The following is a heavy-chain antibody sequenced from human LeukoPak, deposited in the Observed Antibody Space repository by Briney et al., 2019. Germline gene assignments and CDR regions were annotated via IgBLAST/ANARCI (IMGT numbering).Heavy chain of an antibody. J-gene: IGHJ4*02. CDR1: GFFFNSYW. Sequence: PGGSLRLSCATSGFFFNSYWMIWVRQAPGKGLEWVANIKYDDSEKYLVESVKGRFTISRDNAQNSLFLQMDSLRVEDTAVYYCVRGRDGSFWGRGTQVTVSS. CDR3: VRGRDGSF. CDR2: IKYDDSEK. V-gene: IGHV3-7*01. D-gene: IGHD5-24*01.